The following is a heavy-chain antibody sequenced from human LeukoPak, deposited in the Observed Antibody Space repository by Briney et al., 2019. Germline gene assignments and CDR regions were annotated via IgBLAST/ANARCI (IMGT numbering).Heavy chain of an antibody. CDR3: ARDRLQLEGYYFDY. V-gene: IGHV3-30*04. CDR2: ISYDGSNK. D-gene: IGHD4-11*01. CDR1: GFTFSSYA. Sequence: PGGSLRLSCAASGFTFSSYAMHWVRQAPGKGLEWVAVISYDGSNKYYADSVKGRFTISRDNSKNTLYLQMNSLRAEDTAVYYCARDRLQLEGYYFDYWGQGTLVAVSS. J-gene: IGHJ4*02.